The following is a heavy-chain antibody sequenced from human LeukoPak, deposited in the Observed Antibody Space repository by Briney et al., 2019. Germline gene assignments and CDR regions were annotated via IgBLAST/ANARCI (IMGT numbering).Heavy chain of an antibody. CDR2: IYSGGSI. Sequence: GGSLRLSCAASGFTVSTTHMSWVRQTPGKGLEWVSTIYSGGSIYYADSVKGRFTISRDNAKNSLYLQIDSLRAEDTAVYYCARAVWPWGVVVTASDYWGQGTLVTVSS. CDR3: ARAVWPWGVVVTASDY. V-gene: IGHV3-66*01. D-gene: IGHD2-21*02. J-gene: IGHJ4*02. CDR1: GFTVSTTH.